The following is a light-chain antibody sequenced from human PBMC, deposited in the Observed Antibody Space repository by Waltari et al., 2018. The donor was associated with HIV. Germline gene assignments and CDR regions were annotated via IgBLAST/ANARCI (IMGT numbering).Light chain of an antibody. CDR1: SSNIGSSY. CDR2: SSN. J-gene: IGLJ1*01. Sequence: QSVLTQPPSASGTPGQRVTISCSGSSSNIGSSYVYWYQQVPGTAPKLLIYSSNPRPSGVPDLFSGSKSGTSASLAISGLRSEDEADYYCAAWDDSLSGYVFGTGTKVTVL. V-gene: IGLV1-47*01. CDR3: AAWDDSLSGYV.